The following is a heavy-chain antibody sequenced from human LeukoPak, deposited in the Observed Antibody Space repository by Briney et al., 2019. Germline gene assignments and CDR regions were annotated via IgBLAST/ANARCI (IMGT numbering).Heavy chain of an antibody. D-gene: IGHD3-10*02. J-gene: IGHJ6*04. V-gene: IGHV4-34*01. CDR3: ARLFGVRDRRDV. Sequence: PSETLSLTCAVYGGSFSGYYWSWIRQPPGKGLEWIGEINHSGSTNYNPSLKSRVTISVDTSKNQFSLKLSSVTAADTAVYYCARLFGVRDRRDVWGKGTTVTISS. CDR1: GGSFSGYY. CDR2: INHSGST.